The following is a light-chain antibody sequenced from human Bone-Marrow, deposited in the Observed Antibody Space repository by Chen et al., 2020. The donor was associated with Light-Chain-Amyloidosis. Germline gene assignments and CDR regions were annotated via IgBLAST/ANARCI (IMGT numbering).Light chain of an antibody. Sequence: SYVLAQPSSVSVAPGQAGTNACRGNNMASTRVHWYQQTPGQAPLLVDDDDSDRSTGIPERLSGSNSGNTATLTISRVEAGDEADYYCQVWDRSSDRPVFGGGTKLTVL. V-gene: IGLV3-21*02. CDR2: DDS. CDR1: NMASTR. CDR3: QVWDRSSDRPV. J-gene: IGLJ3*02.